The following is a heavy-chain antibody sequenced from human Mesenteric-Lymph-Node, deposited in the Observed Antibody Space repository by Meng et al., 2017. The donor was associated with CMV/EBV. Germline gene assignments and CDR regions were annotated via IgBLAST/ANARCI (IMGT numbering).Heavy chain of an antibody. D-gene: IGHD2-2*01. CDR2: ISGYNGDT. CDR3: AKDLGCCSSTSCYGPDGMDV. CDR1: GYTFSIYG. J-gene: IGHJ6*02. V-gene: IGHV1-18*01. Sequence: ASVKVSCKASGYTFSIYGINWVRQAPGQGREWMGWISGYNGDTDYAQNLQGRVTMTTDTSTSTAYMDLRSLTSDDTAVYYCAKDLGCCSSTSCYGPDGMDVWGQGTTVTVSS.